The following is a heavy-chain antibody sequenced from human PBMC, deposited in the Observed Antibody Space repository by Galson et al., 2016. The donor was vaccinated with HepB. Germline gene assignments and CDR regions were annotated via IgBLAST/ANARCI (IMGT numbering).Heavy chain of an antibody. J-gene: IGHJ5*02. D-gene: IGHD2-15*01. CDR1: GGTINSLLYY. Sequence: TLSLTCTVSGGTINSLLYYWTWIRQPAGKGLEWIGRIYTSGSTHYNPSLKSRVTMSVDTSKNQFSLKLTSVTAADTAVYYRAREGCSGGSCYSGYNWFDPWGQGTLVTVSS. CDR2: IYTSGST. CDR3: AREGCSGGSCYSGYNWFDP. V-gene: IGHV4-61*02.